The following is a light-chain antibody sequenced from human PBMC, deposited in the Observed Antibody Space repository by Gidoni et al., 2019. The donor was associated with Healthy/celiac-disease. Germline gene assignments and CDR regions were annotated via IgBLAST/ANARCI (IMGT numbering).Light chain of an antibody. CDR2: AAS. CDR3: QQSYSPPPYT. V-gene: IGKV1-39*01. CDR1: QSLSSY. J-gene: IGKJ2*01. Sequence: DNQMTQPPASLAASVVDRVTITCRASQSLSSYLNLYQQKPGKAPKLLIYAASSLQRWVPSRFSGSASGTAFTLTISSLQPEDFATYYVQQSYSPPPYTFGQGTQLEIK.